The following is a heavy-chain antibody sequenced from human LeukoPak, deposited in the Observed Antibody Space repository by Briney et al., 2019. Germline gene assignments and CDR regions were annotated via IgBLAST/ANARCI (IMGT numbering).Heavy chain of an antibody. CDR2: IYSGGST. J-gene: IGHJ6*02. D-gene: IGHD6-13*01. CDR3: ARAAIAADVSVDGGMDV. CDR1: GFTFSSYA. Sequence: GGSLRLSCAASGFTFSSYAMSWVRQAPGKGLEWVSVIYSGGSTYYADSVKGRFTISRHNSKNTLYLQMNSLRAEDTAVYYCARAAIAADVSVDGGMDVWGQGTTVTVSS. V-gene: IGHV3-53*04.